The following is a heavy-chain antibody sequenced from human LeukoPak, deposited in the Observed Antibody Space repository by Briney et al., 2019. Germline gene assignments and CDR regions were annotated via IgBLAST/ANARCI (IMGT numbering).Heavy chain of an antibody. Sequence: PGGSLRLSCAASGFTFSSYSMNWVRQAPGKGLEWVSSISTSSSYIYYADSVKGRFTISRDNAENSLYLQMNSLRAEDTAVYYCARGATVRTPPVDYWGQGTLVTVSS. J-gene: IGHJ4*02. D-gene: IGHD4-23*01. CDR3: ARGATVRTPPVDY. V-gene: IGHV3-21*01. CDR2: ISTSSSYI. CDR1: GFTFSSYS.